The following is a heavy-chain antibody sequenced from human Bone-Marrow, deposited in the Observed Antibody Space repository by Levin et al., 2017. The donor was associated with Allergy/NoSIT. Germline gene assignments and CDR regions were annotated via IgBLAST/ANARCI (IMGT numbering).Heavy chain of an antibody. CDR2: INWSGNTT. J-gene: IGHJ6*02. CDR1: GFTSSNYW. V-gene: IGHV3-74*01. Sequence: PGGSLRLSCAVSGFTSSNYWMHWVRQAPGKGLMWVSHINWSGNTTTYADSVKGRFTISRDNAKNTVYLQMNSLRVEDTAVYFCARLYCSGGGCYHYYGMDVWGRGTTVTVSS. CDR3: ARLYCSGGGCYHYYGMDV. D-gene: IGHD2-15*01.